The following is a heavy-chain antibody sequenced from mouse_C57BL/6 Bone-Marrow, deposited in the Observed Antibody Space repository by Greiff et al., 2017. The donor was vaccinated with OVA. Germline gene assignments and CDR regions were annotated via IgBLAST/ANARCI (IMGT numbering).Heavy chain of an antibody. CDR2: IYPGDGDT. CDR1: GYAFSSSW. J-gene: IGHJ2*01. CDR3: AREGTNNYYGSSYNY. D-gene: IGHD1-1*01. Sequence: LVESGPELVKPGASVKISCKASGYAFSSSWMNWVKQRPGKGLEWIGRIYPGDGDTNYNGKFKGKATLTADKSSSTAYMQLSSLTSEDSAVYFCAREGTNNYYGSSYNYWGQGTTLTVSS. V-gene: IGHV1-82*01.